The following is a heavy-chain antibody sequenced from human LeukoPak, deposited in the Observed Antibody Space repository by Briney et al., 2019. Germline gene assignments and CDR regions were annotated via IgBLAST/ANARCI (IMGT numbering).Heavy chain of an antibody. J-gene: IGHJ6*03. D-gene: IGHD3-3*01. CDR3: ARDCDFWSGYCPYMDV. Sequence: GGSLRLSRAASGFTFSDYYMSWIRQAPGKGLEWVSYISSSGSTIYYADSVKGRFTISRDNAKNSLYLQMNSLRAEDTAVYYCARDCDFWSGYCPYMDVWGKGTTVTVSS. V-gene: IGHV3-11*04. CDR1: GFTFSDYY. CDR2: ISSSGSTI.